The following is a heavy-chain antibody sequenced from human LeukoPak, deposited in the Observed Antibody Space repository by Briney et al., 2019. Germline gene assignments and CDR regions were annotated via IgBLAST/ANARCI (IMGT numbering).Heavy chain of an antibody. D-gene: IGHD4-17*01. CDR3: ATRPADGDYGVLDY. Sequence: GGSLRLSCAASGRTFRSHCMHWVRQAPGKGLVWVSRINGDGSSTRYADSVKGRFTISRDNAKNTVYLQMNSLRGEDTAVYYCATRPADGDYGVLDYWSQGTLVTVSS. J-gene: IGHJ4*02. CDR2: INGDGSST. V-gene: IGHV3-74*01. CDR1: GRTFRSHC.